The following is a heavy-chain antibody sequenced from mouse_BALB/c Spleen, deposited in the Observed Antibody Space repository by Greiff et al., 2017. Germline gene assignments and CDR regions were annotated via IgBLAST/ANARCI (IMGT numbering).Heavy chain of an antibody. CDR3: ARDLIYGNYGWFAY. V-gene: IGHV5-6-3*01. Sequence: EVKVVESGGGLVQPGGSLKLSCAASGFTFSSYGMSWVRQTPDKRLELVATINSNGGSTYYPDSVKGRFTISRDNAKNTLYLQMSSLKSEDTAMYYCARDLIYGNYGWFAYWGQGTLVTVSA. CDR1: GFTFSSYG. D-gene: IGHD2-1*01. CDR2: INSNGGST. J-gene: IGHJ3*01.